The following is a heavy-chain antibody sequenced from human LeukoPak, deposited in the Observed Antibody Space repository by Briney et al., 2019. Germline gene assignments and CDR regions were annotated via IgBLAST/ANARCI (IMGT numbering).Heavy chain of an antibody. D-gene: IGHD2-15*01. J-gene: IGHJ4*02. CDR1: GFTFSNYA. V-gene: IGHV3-23*01. Sequence: PGGSLRLSCAASGFTFSNYAMTWVRQAPGEGLEWVSSINPSNGATYDADSVKGRFTISRDNSKNTLYLQMNSLRAEDTALYYCGRQLGYCSVGSCYFDSWGQGTLVTVSS. CDR3: GRQLGYCSVGSCYFDS. CDR2: INPSNGAT.